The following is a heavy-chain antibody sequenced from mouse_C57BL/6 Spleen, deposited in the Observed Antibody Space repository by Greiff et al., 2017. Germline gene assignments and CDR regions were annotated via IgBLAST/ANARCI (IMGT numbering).Heavy chain of an antibody. Sequence: VQLQQSGPELVKPGASVKISCKASGYTFTDYYMNWVKQSHGKSLEWIGDINPNNGGTSYNQKFKGKATLTVDKSSSTAYMELRSLTSEDSAVYNGARSYGSGQYYAMDYWGQGTSVTVSS. CDR2: INPNNGGT. D-gene: IGHD1-1*01. V-gene: IGHV1-26*01. CDR1: GYTFTDYY. CDR3: ARSYGSGQYYAMDY. J-gene: IGHJ4*01.